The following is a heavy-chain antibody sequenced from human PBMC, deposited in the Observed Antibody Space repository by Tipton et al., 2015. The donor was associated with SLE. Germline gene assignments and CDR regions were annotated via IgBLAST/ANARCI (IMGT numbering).Heavy chain of an antibody. CDR3: ARAGGGFYYGADY. J-gene: IGHJ4*02. CDR2: INSDGSST. Sequence: GSLRLSCAASGFTFSYYWMHWVRQAPGKGLVWVSRINSDGSSTSYADSVKGRFTISRDNAKNTLYLQMNSLRAEDTAVYYCARAGGGFYYGADYWGQGTLVTVSS. CDR1: GFTFSYYW. D-gene: IGHD3-22*01. V-gene: IGHV3-74*01.